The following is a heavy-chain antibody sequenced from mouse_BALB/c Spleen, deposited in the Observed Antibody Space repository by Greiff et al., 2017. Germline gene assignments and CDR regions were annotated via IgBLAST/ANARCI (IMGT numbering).Heavy chain of an antibody. J-gene: IGHJ4*01. CDR3: ARKLGGYVGGAMDY. D-gene: IGHD2-2*01. Sequence: QVQLQQSGPELVKPGASVRISCKASGYTFTSYYIHWVKQRPGQGLEWIGWIYPGNVNTKYNEKFKGKATLTADKSSSTAYMQLSSLTSEDSAVYFCARKLGGYVGGAMDYWGQGTSVTVSS. V-gene: IGHV1S56*01. CDR2: IYPGNVNT. CDR1: GYTFTSYY.